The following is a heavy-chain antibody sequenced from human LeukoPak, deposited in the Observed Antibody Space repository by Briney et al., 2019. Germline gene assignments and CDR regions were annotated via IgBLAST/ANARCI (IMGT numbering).Heavy chain of an antibody. Sequence: GGSLRLSCAASGFTFRSYSMNWVRQAPGKGLEWVSYISGSSTTIYYADSVKGRSTISRDNAKNSLYLQMNSLRDEDTAVYYCAKDRGQLWLPPFDYWGQGTLVTVSS. V-gene: IGHV3-48*02. CDR1: GFTFRSYS. D-gene: IGHD5-18*01. J-gene: IGHJ4*02. CDR3: AKDRGQLWLPPFDY. CDR2: ISGSSTTI.